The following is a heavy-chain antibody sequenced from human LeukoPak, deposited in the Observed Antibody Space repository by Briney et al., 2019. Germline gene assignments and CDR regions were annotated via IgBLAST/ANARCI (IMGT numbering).Heavy chain of an antibody. CDR1: GGSISSSSYY. J-gene: IGHJ4*02. Sequence: SETLSLTCTVSGGSISSSSYYWGWIRQPPGKGLEWIGSIYYSGSTYYNPSLKSRVTISVDTSKNQFSLKLSSVTAADTAVYYCASRIYGSGLGDFDYWGQGTLVTVSS. CDR3: ASRIYGSGLGDFDY. CDR2: IYYSGST. V-gene: IGHV4-39*07. D-gene: IGHD3-10*01.